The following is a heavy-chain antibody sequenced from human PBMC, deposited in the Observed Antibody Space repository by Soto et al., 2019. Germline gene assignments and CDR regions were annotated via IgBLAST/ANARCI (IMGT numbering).Heavy chain of an antibody. CDR2: INHSGST. D-gene: IGHD5-18*01. V-gene: IGHV4-34*01. J-gene: IGHJ5*02. Sequence: PSETLSLTCAVHGGSFSGYYWSWIRQPPGKGLEWIGEINHSGSTNYNPSLKSRVTISVDTSKNQFSLKLSSVTAADTAVYYCARWRRIQLWLRGWFDPWGQGTLVTVSS. CDR3: ARWRRIQLWLRGWFDP. CDR1: GGSFSGYY.